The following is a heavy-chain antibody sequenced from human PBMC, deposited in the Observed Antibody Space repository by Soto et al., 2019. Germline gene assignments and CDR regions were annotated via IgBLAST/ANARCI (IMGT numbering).Heavy chain of an antibody. V-gene: IGHV3-23*01. J-gene: IGHJ4*02. CDR3: AKVDDILTSPIDY. CDR1: GFTFSSYA. CDR2: ISGSGGST. Sequence: PGGSLRLSCASSGFTFSSYAMSLVRQAPGKGLEWVSAISGSGGSTYYADSVKGRFTISRDNSKNTLYLQMNSLRAEDTAVYYCAKVDDILTSPIDYWGQGTLVTVSS. D-gene: IGHD3-9*01.